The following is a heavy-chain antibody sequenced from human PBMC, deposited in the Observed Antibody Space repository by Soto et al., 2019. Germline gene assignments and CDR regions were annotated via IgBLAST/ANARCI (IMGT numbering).Heavy chain of an antibody. CDR2: IYSGGST. CDR3: ARAETYYYDSSGYYYVPWYFDL. V-gene: IGHV3-53*02. Sequence: EVQLVETGGGLIQPGGSLRLSCAASGFTVSSNYMSWVRQAPGKGLEWVSVIYSGGSTYYADSVKGRFTISRDNSKNTLYLQMNSLRAEYTAVYYCARAETYYYDSSGYYYVPWYFDLWGRGTLVTVSS. CDR1: GFTVSSNY. J-gene: IGHJ2*01. D-gene: IGHD3-22*01.